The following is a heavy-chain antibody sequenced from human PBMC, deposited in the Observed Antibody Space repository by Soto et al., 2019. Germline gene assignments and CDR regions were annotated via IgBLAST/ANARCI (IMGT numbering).Heavy chain of an antibody. CDR2: VYYSGST. J-gene: IGHJ6*03. V-gene: IGHV4-59*08. CDR1: GGSISSYY. D-gene: IGHD2-2*01. Sequence: SETLSLTCTVSGGSISSYYWSWIRQPPGKGLEWIGYVYYSGSTNYNPSLKSRVTISVDTSKNQFSLKLSSVTAADTAVYYCARQIVVVPAVASGYHMDVCGKGSSVIVS. CDR3: ARQIVVVPAVASGYHMDV.